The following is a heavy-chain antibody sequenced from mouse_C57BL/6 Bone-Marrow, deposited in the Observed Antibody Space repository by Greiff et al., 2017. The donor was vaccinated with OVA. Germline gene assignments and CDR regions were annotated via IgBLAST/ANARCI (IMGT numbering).Heavy chain of an antibody. V-gene: IGHV7-1*01. CDR1: GFTFSDFY. J-gene: IGHJ1*03. D-gene: IGHD1-1*01. CDR2: SRNKANDYTT. CDR3: ARDSTVVATRPGYFDV. Sequence: EVKLVESGGGLVQSGRSLRLSCATSGFTFSDFYMEWVRQAPGKGLEWIAASRNKANDYTTEYSASVKGRFIVSRDTSQSILYLQMNALRAEDTAIYYCARDSTVVATRPGYFDVWGTGTTVTVSS.